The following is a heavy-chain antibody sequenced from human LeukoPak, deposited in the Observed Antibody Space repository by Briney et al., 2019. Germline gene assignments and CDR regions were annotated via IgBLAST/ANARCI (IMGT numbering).Heavy chain of an antibody. CDR3: ARVQGGDAYNWFDP. CDR2: ISSSSSTI. CDR1: GFTLISYN. D-gene: IGHD3-16*01. V-gene: IGHV3-48*01. J-gene: IGHJ5*02. Sequence: PGGSLRLSCAASGFTLISYNMNWVRQAPGKGLEWVSYISSSSSTIYYADSVKGRFTVSRDNAKNSLFLQMNSLRAEDTAVYYCARVQGGDAYNWFDPWGQGTLLTVSS.